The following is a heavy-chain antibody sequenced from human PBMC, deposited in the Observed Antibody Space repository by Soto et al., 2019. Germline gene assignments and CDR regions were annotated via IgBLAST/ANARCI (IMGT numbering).Heavy chain of an antibody. D-gene: IGHD3-10*01. CDR1: GGSISSGGYS. Sequence: SETLFLTCAVSGGSISSGGYSWSWIPQPTGKGLEWIGNIYYSGSTNYNPSLKSRVTISVDTYKNQFSLKLSSVTAVDTAVYYCARINPGAGYYYAMDVWGQGTTVTVSS. J-gene: IGHJ6*02. CDR2: IYYSGST. CDR3: ARINPGAGYYYAMDV. V-gene: IGHV4-61*08.